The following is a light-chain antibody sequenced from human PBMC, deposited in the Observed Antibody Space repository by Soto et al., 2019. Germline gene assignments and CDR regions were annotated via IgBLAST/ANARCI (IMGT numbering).Light chain of an antibody. CDR2: KAS. J-gene: IGKJ1*01. V-gene: IGKV1-5*03. Sequence: EIQMTQSASTLSGSVGDRVTIXCRASQTRSSGLDWYQQTAGKAPKPLIYKASTLKSGAPSRCSGSGSATAFTRTISSQQPDDFATYYRQHYNSYSEAFGQGTKVDIK. CDR1: QTRSSG. CDR3: QHYNSYSEA.